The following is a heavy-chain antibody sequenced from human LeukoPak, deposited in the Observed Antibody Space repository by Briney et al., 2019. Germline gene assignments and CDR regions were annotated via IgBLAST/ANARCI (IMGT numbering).Heavy chain of an antibody. CDR2: ISSDGSNK. D-gene: IGHD6-19*01. CDR3: AKDRYSSGWDAFDY. J-gene: IGHJ4*02. V-gene: IGHV3-30*04. CDR1: GFTFSSYA. Sequence: GGSLRLSCAASGFTFSSYAMHWVRQAPGKGLEWVAFISSDGSNKYYADSVKGRFTISRDNSKNTLYLQMNSLRAEDTAVYYCAKDRYSSGWDAFDYWGQGTLVTVSS.